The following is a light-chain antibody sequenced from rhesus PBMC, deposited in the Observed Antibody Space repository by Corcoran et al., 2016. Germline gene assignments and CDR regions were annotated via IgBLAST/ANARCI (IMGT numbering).Light chain of an antibody. V-gene: IGKV1-22*01. J-gene: IGKJ1*01. CDR2: KGS. CDR1: QGISSW. Sequence: DIQMTQSPSSLSASVGDTVTITCRASQGISSWLAWYQQKPGKAPKLLIYKGSSLQSGVPSRLRGSGSGTDFTLTISSLQSEDFATYYCQQYSSRPRTFGQGTKVEIK. CDR3: QQYSSRPRT.